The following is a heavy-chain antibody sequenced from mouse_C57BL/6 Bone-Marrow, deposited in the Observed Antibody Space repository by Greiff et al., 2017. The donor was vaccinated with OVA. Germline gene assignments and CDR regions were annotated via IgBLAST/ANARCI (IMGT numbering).Heavy chain of an antibody. CDR3: ARHDDGYYASYLDY. CDR2: IYPGDGDT. D-gene: IGHD2-3*01. V-gene: IGHV1-82*01. Sequence: LVESGPELVKPGASVKISCKASGYAFSSSWMNWVKQRPGKGLEWIGRIYPGDGDTNYNGKFKGKATLTAYKSSSTAYMQLSSLTSEDSAVYFCARHDDGYYASYLDYWGQGTTLTVSS. J-gene: IGHJ2*01. CDR1: GYAFSSSW.